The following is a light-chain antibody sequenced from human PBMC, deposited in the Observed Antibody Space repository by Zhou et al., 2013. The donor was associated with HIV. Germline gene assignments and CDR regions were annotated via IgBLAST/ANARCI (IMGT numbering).Light chain of an antibody. Sequence: EIVLTQSPDTLSLSPGERATLSCRATQYISSNSLAWYQQKPGQPPRLLIYGASTRAAGVPARFSATGSGTEFALTISSLQSEDFAVYYCQRYGDSPALSFGGGTKLEIK. J-gene: IGKJ4*01. CDR2: GAS. CDR1: QYISSNS. CDR3: QRYGDSPALS. V-gene: IGKV3-20*01.